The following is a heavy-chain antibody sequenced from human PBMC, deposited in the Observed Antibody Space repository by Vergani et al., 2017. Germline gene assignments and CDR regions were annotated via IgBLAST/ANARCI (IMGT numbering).Heavy chain of an antibody. Sequence: EVQLVESGGGLIQPGGSLRLSCAASGFTVSSNYMSWVRQAPGKGLEWVSVIYSGGSTYYADSVKGRFTISRDNSKNTLYLQMNSLRAEDTAVYYCAKDASSSWSIQGAFDIWGQGTMVTVSS. V-gene: IGHV3-53*01. J-gene: IGHJ3*02. CDR3: AKDASSSWSIQGAFDI. D-gene: IGHD6-13*01. CDR1: GFTVSSNY. CDR2: IYSGGST.